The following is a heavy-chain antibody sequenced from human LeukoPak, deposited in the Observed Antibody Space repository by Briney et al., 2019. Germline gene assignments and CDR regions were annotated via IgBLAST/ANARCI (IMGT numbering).Heavy chain of an antibody. CDR2: INPSGGST. V-gene: IGHV1-46*01. CDR3: AKAAPRSNNQLDY. D-gene: IGHD1-14*01. Sequence: ASVKASCKASGYTFTSYYMHWVRQAPGQGLEWMGIINPSGGSTDYAQKFQGRVTMTRDTATSTVYMELSSLRSEDTAVYYCAKAAPRSNNQLDYWGQGTLVTVSS. CDR1: GYTFTSYY. J-gene: IGHJ4*02.